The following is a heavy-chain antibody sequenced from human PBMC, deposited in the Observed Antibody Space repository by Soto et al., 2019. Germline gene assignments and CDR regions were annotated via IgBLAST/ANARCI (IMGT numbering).Heavy chain of an antibody. Sequence: ASVKVSCKASGNTFTAYYIHCVRQAPGQGLEWLGWINSDSGGTKFAQKGQGRGTMTRDSSINTAYMELVRLRSVDTAVYYCARDQGHFYDSRDVFDIWGPGTMVTV. D-gene: IGHD3-22*01. CDR2: INSDSGGT. CDR3: ARDQGHFYDSRDVFDI. CDR1: GNTFTAYY. J-gene: IGHJ3*02. V-gene: IGHV1-2*02.